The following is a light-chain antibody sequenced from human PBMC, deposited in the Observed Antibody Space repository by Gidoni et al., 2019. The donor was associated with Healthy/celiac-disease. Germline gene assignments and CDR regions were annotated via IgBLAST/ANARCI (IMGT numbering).Light chain of an antibody. CDR2: DAS. J-gene: IGKJ4*01. CDR3: QQYDNLPAH. V-gene: IGKV1-33*01. Sequence: DIQMTQSPSSLSASVGDRVTITCQASQDISNYLNWYQQKPGKAPKLLIYDASNLETGVPSRFSGSGSGTDFTFTISSLQPEDIVTYYCQQYDNLPAHFGGGTKVEIK. CDR1: QDISNY.